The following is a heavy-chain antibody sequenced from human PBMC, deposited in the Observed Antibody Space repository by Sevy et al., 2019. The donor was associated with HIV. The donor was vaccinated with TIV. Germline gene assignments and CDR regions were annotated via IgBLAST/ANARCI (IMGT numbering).Heavy chain of an antibody. CDR3: ARPRANYVDHYFFYAMDV. J-gene: IGHJ6*02. CDR2: ISYDGSDK. D-gene: IGHD4-17*01. CDR1: GFALSNYYA. V-gene: IGHV3-30-3*01. Sequence: RGSLRLSCAASGFALSNYYAMHWVRQAPGKGLEWVALISYDGSDKYYADSVKGRFTISRDNFKNTLYLQMNSLTTEDTDVHYCARPRANYVDHYFFYAMDVWGQGTTVIVSS.